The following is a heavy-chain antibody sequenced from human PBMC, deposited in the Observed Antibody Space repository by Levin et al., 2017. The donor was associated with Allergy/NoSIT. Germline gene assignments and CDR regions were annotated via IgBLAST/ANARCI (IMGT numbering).Heavy chain of an antibody. CDR1: GFTFSSYG. V-gene: IGHV3-30*18. CDR2: ISYDGSNK. Sequence: QAGGSLRLSCAASGFTFSSYGMHWVRQAPGKGLEWVAVISYDGSNKYYADSVKGRFTISRDNSKNTLYLQMNSLRAEDTAVYYCAEDYSGGSCYFDYWGQGTLVTVSS. J-gene: IGHJ4*02. D-gene: IGHD2-15*01. CDR3: AEDYSGGSCYFDY.